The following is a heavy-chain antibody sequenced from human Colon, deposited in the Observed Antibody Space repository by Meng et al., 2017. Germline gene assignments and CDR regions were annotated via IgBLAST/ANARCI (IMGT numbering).Heavy chain of an antibody. CDR3: ARTFPGDSIYYYYYYGMDV. J-gene: IGHJ6*02. V-gene: IGHV4-39*07. Sequence: SETLSLTCTVSGGSISSSSYYWGWIRQPPGKGLEWIGSIYYSGSTYYNPSLKSRVTISVDTSKNQFSLKLRSVTAADTAVYYCARTFPGDSIYYYYYYGMDVWGQGTTVTVSS. D-gene: IGHD4-17*01. CDR1: GGSISSSSYY. CDR2: IYYSGST.